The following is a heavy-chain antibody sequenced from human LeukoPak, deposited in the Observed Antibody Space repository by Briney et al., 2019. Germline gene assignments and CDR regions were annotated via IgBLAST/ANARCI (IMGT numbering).Heavy chain of an antibody. CDR3: AKQGPGYCGSTSCYGVDY. Sequence: ASVKVSCKASGYTFTSYAMNWVRQAPGQELEWMGWINTNTGNPTYAQGFTGRFVFSLDTSVSTAYLQISSLKAEDTAVYYCAKQGPGYCGSTSCYGVDYWGQGTLVTVSS. CDR1: GYTFTSYA. D-gene: IGHD2-2*01. J-gene: IGHJ4*02. V-gene: IGHV7-4-1*02. CDR2: INTNTGNP.